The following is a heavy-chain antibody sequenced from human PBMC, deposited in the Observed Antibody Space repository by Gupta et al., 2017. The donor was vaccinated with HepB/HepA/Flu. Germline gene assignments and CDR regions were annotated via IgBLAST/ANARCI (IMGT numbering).Heavy chain of an antibody. CDR2: ISYDGSDK. CDR1: RFSFSAYG. J-gene: IGHJ4*02. D-gene: IGHD1-26*01. Sequence: QVQLVESGGGVVQPGRSLRLSCAASRFSFSAYGMHWVRQAPGKGLEWVAVISYDGSDKYYADSVKGRFTISRDNSKNTLHLHMNSLRPEDTAVYYWANGGGELLQQFDYWGQGTLVTVSS. CDR3: ANGGGELLQQFDY. V-gene: IGHV3-30*18.